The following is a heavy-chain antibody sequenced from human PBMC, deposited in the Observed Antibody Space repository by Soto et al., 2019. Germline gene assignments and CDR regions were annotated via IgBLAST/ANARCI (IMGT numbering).Heavy chain of an antibody. Sequence: SETLSLTCAVYGGSFSVYYWSWIRQPPGKGLEWIGEINHSGSTNYDPSLKSRVTISVDTSKNQFSLKLSSVTAADTAVYYCARNAVEKWIQLWPTYTTKYGMDVWGQGTTVTVSS. CDR1: GGSFSVYY. D-gene: IGHD5-18*01. J-gene: IGHJ6*02. V-gene: IGHV4-34*01. CDR3: ARNAVEKWIQLWPTYTTKYGMDV. CDR2: INHSGST.